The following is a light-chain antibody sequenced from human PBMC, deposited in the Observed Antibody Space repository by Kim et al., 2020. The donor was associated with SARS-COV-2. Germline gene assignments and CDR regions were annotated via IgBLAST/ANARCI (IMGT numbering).Light chain of an antibody. J-gene: IGKJ2*01. CDR3: QQYDSHPYT. Sequence: DIQMSQSPSTLSASVGYRVTITCRASQSVSSWLAWYQQKPGKAPKLLIYKASTLEGGVPSRFSGRGSGTEFTLTINSLQPDDFATYSCQQYDSHPYTFGQGTKLEIK. CDR1: QSVSSW. CDR2: KAS. V-gene: IGKV1-5*03.